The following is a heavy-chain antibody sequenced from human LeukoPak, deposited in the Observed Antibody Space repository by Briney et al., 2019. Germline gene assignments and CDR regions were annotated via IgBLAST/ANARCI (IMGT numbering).Heavy chain of an antibody. CDR1: GYTFTSYG. CDR3: ARVGPMKGYCSSTCCSDAFDI. D-gene: IGHD2-2*01. Sequence: ATVKVSCKASGYTFTSYGISWVRQAPGQGLEWMGWISAYNGNTNYAQKLQGRVTMTTDTSTSTAYMELRSLRSDDTAVYYCARVGPMKGYCSSTCCSDAFDIWGQGTMVTVSS. V-gene: IGHV1-18*01. CDR2: ISAYNGNT. J-gene: IGHJ3*02.